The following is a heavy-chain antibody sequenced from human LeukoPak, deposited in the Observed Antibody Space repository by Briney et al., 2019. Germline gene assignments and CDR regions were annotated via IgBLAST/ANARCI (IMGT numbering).Heavy chain of an antibody. D-gene: IGHD3-3*01. CDR3: ARSTYDFWSGFDGAFDI. CDR2: IYYSGST. Sequence: SETLSLTCIVSGGSISSTTYYWGWIRQPPGKRLEWIGSIYYSGSTYYNPSLKSRVTISVDTSKNQFSLKLSSVTAADTAVYYCARSTYDFWSGFDGAFDIWGQGTMVTVSS. J-gene: IGHJ3*02. V-gene: IGHV4-39*07. CDR1: GGSISSTTYY.